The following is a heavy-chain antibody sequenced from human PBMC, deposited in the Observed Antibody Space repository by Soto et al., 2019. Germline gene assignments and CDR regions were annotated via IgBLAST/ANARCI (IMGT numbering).Heavy chain of an antibody. V-gene: IGHV3-30*01. Sequence: QVQLVESGGGVVQPGRSLRLSCAASGFTFSSYAMHWVRQAPGKGLEWVAVISYDGSNKYYADSVKGRFTISRDNSKNTLYLQMNSLRAEDMAVYYCARVGRSGWYYFDYWGQGTLVTVSS. CDR3: ARVGRSGWYYFDY. D-gene: IGHD6-19*01. CDR1: GFTFSSYA. CDR2: ISYDGSNK. J-gene: IGHJ4*02.